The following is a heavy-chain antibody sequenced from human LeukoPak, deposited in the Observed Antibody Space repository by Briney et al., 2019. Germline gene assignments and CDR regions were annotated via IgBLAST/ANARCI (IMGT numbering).Heavy chain of an antibody. CDR3: ASYPTTVTTGYFDY. V-gene: IGHV4-39*01. Sequence: SETLSLTXTVSGGSISSSSYYWGWIRQPPGKGLEWIGSIYYSGSTYYNPSLKSRVTISVDTSKNQFSLKLSSVTAADTAVYYCASYPTTVTTGYFDYWGQGTLVTVSS. J-gene: IGHJ4*02. D-gene: IGHD4-17*01. CDR1: GGSISSSSYY. CDR2: IYYSGST.